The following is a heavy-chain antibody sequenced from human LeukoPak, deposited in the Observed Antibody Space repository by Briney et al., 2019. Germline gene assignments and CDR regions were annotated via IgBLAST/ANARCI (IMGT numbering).Heavy chain of an antibody. Sequence: GGSLRLSCAASGFTFSSYGIHWVRQAPGKGLEWVAVISYDGSNKYYADSVKGRFTISRDNSKNTLYLQMNSLRAEDTAVYYCANDSYRLGPIGDYPPGGLDYWGQVTLVTVSS. CDR2: ISYDGSNK. J-gene: IGHJ4*02. CDR3: ANDSYRLGPIGDYPPGGLDY. D-gene: IGHD4-17*01. V-gene: IGHV3-30*18. CDR1: GFTFSSYG.